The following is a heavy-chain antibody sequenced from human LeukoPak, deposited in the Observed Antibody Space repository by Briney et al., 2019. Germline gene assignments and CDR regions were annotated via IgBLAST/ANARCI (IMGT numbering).Heavy chain of an antibody. CDR1: GFTFSSYE. CDR2: ISSSDSTI. Sequence: GGSLRLSCAASGFTFSSYEMNWVRQAPGKGLEWVSYISSSDSTIYYADSVKGRFTISRDNAKNSLYLQMNSLRVEDTAVYYCARCTTGRTFGSLREIKRSREIDYWGQGTLVTVSS. J-gene: IGHJ4*02. D-gene: IGHD1-1*01. CDR3: ARCTTGRTFGSLREIKRSREIDY. V-gene: IGHV3-48*03.